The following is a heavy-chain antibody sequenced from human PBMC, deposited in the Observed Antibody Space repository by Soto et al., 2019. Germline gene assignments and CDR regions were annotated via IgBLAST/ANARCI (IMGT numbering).Heavy chain of an antibody. V-gene: IGHV4-39*01. CDR3: ARREYSRSQQDY. CDR1: GGSISSSSYY. D-gene: IGHD6-6*01. Sequence: QLQLQESGPGLVKPSETLSLTCTVSGGSISSSSYYWGWIRQPPGKGLEWIGSIYYSGSTYYNPSLKSRVTISVDTSNNQFSLKLSSVTAADTAVYYCARREYSRSQQDYWGQGTLVTVSS. J-gene: IGHJ4*02. CDR2: IYYSGST.